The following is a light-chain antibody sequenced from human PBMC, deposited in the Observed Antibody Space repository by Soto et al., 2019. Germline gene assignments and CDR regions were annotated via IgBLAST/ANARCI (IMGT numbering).Light chain of an antibody. J-gene: IGKJ1*01. CDR1: QSVSSNH. CDR2: GGS. Sequence: TQAPGPLCFSPVERPSLYFRASQSVSSNHLAWYQQKPGQAPRLLIYGGSSRATGIPVRFSGSGSETDFTLTITRLEPEDFAMYYCQQYSSSRTFGQGTKVDIK. V-gene: IGKV3-20*01. CDR3: QQYSSSRT.